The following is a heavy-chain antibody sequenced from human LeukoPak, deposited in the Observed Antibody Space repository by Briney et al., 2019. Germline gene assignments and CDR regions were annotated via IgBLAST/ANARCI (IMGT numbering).Heavy chain of an antibody. J-gene: IGHJ4*02. CDR2: ISGSGVST. CDR3: AKGWYPDY. V-gene: IGHV3-23*01. Sequence: GGSLRLSCAASGFTFSSYSMNWVRQAPGKGLEWVLAISGSGVSTYYADSVKGRFTISRDNSKSTLHLQMNSLRAEDTAVYYCAKGWYPDYWGQGTLVTVSS. D-gene: IGHD2-15*01. CDR1: GFTFSSYS.